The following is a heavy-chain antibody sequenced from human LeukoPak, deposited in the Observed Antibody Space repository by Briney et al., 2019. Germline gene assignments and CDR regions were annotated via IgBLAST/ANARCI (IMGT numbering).Heavy chain of an antibody. Sequence: GASLKVSCNASGYTFNGYYIHWVRQAPGQGLEWMGWINPNSGGTNYAQKFQGRVTMTRDTSISTAYMELSRLRSDDTAVFYYATSSGCKSSIDYWGQGTLVTVSS. CDR1: GYTFNGYY. D-gene: IGHD6-19*01. CDR3: ATSSGCKSSIDY. J-gene: IGHJ4*02. CDR2: INPNSGGT. V-gene: IGHV1-2*02.